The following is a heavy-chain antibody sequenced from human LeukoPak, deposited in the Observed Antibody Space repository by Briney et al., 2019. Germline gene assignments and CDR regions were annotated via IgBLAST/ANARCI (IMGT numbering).Heavy chain of an antibody. CDR1: GYRFTSYW. D-gene: IGHD6-13*01. CDR2: IYPGDSDT. CDR3: VRFGLTSSLDY. J-gene: IGHJ4*02. V-gene: IGHV5-51*01. Sequence: GESLKISCKGSGYRFTSYWIGWVRQMPGKGLEWMGIIYPGDSDTRYSPSFQGQVTFSVDTSISTAYLQWSGLRASDTAIYYCVRFGLTSSLDYWGQGTLVTVSS.